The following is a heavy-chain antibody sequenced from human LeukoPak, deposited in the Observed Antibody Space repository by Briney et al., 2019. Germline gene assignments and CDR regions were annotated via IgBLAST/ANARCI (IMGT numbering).Heavy chain of an antibody. J-gene: IGHJ4*02. CDR2: ISTKSGNT. Sequence: ASVKVSCKASGYTFSNYDISWVRQAPGQGLEWMGWISTKSGNTKYAQKFQGRVTMTTDTSTSTGYMELRSLTSDDTAVFYCARDTGTGYDFDSWGQGTLVTVSS. CDR3: ARDTGTGYDFDS. D-gene: IGHD2-8*02. V-gene: IGHV1-18*01. CDR1: GYTFSNYD.